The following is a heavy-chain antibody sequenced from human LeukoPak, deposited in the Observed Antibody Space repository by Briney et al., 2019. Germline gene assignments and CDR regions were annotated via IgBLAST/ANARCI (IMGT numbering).Heavy chain of an antibody. CDR3: ARDQDWAIDY. CDR2: IKQDGSEK. V-gene: IGHV3-7*01. CDR1: GFTFSSHG. J-gene: IGHJ4*02. D-gene: IGHD3/OR15-3a*01. Sequence: GGSLRLSCAASGFTFSSHGMNWVRQAPGKGLEWVANIKQDGSEKYYVDSVKGRFTISRDNAKNSLYLQMNSLRAEDTAVYYCARDQDWAIDYWGQGTLVTVSS.